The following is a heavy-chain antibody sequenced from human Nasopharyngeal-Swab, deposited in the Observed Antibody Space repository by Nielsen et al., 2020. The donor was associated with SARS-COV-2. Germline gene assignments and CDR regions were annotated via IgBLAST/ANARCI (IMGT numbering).Heavy chain of an antibody. Sequence: GESLKISCAASGFTFSSYAMHWVRQAPGKGLEWVALISYDGSNKYYADSVKGRFTISRDNSKNTLYLQMNSLRAEDTAVYYCARDGGGYLNYWGQGTLVTVSS. CDR1: GFTFSSYA. CDR3: ARDGGGYLNY. J-gene: IGHJ4*02. D-gene: IGHD3-16*01. CDR2: ISYDGSNK. V-gene: IGHV3-30-3*01.